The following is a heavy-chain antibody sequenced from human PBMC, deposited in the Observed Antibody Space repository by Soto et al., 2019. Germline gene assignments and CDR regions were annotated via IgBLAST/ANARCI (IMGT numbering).Heavy chain of an antibody. J-gene: IGHJ4*02. CDR2: ISWNSGSI. CDR1: GFTFDDYA. CDR3: AKDKYSYAQEPFDY. V-gene: IGHV3-9*01. Sequence: GGSLRLSCAASGFTFDDYAMHWVRQAPGKGLEWVSGISWNSGSIGYADSVKGRFTISRDNAKNSLYLQMNSLRAEDTALYYCAKDKYSYAQEPFDYWGQRTLVTVSS. D-gene: IGHD5-18*01.